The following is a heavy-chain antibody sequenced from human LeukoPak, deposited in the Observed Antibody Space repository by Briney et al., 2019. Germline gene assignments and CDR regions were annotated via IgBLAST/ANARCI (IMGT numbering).Heavy chain of an antibody. CDR3: AREGGFYRPLDY. CDR1: GGSISSYY. V-gene: IGHV4-59*12. CDR2: VHLDGRT. Sequence: PSETLSLTCTVSGGSISSYYWNWIRQPPGKGLEWIGEVHLDGRTNYNPSLKSRLIMSVDLPENHISLRLTSVTAADTAVYYCAREGGFYRPLDYSGQGTLVTVSS. D-gene: IGHD3-3*01. J-gene: IGHJ4*02.